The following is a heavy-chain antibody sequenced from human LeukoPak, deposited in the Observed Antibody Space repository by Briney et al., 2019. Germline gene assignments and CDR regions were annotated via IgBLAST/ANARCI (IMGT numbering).Heavy chain of an antibody. D-gene: IGHD1-26*01. Sequence: SETLSLTCTVSGGSISSSSYYWSWIRQPPGKGLEWIGEINHSGSTNYNPSLKSRVTISVDTSKNQFSLKLSSVTAADTAVYYCARGHGGSYYFDYWGQGTLVTVSS. CDR2: INHSGST. CDR3: ARGHGGSYYFDY. V-gene: IGHV4-39*07. CDR1: GGSISSSSYY. J-gene: IGHJ4*02.